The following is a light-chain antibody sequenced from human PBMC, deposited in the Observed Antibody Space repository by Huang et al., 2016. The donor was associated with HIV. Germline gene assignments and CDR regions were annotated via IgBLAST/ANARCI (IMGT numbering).Light chain of an antibody. CDR2: GIS. CDR1: QNISSW. V-gene: IGKV1-5*03. Sequence: DIQMTQSPSTLSAFVGDRLTTTCRAIQNISSWLAWYQQKPGKAPILLIYGISSLERGGPSRFIGSGSGTEFTLTISSLQPDDIGTYYCQYGETFGQGSKVEVK. CDR3: QYGET. J-gene: IGKJ1*01.